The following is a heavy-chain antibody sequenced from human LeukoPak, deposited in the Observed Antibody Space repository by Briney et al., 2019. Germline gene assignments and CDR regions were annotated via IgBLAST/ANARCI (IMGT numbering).Heavy chain of an antibody. Sequence: SETLSLTCTVSGNSISSGDNYWSWIRQPAGKGLEWIGRIYTSGSTNYNPSLKSRVTISGDTSKNQFSLKLSSVTAADTAVYYCARERDSATYYYDSSGYYVDYWGQGTLVTVSS. J-gene: IGHJ4*02. D-gene: IGHD3-22*01. CDR1: GNSISSGDNY. V-gene: IGHV4-61*02. CDR2: IYTSGST. CDR3: ARERDSATYYYDSSGYYVDY.